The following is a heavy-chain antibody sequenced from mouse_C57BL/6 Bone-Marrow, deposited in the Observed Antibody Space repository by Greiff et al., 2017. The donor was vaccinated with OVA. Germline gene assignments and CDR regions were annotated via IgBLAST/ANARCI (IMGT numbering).Heavy chain of an antibody. CDR2: INPYNGGT. CDR1: GYTFTDYY. CDR3: ARVGLRRNYAMDY. V-gene: IGHV1-19*01. J-gene: IGHJ4*01. D-gene: IGHD2-4*01. Sequence: EVQLQESGPVLVKPGASVKMSCKASGYTFTDYYMNWVKQSHGKSLEWIGVINPYNGGTSYNQKFKGKATLTVDKSSSTAYMELNSLTSEDSAVYYCARVGLRRNYAMDYWGQGTSVTVSS.